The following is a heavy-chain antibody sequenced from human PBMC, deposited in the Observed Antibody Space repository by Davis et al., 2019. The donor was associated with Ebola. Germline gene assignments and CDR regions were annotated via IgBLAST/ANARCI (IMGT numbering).Heavy chain of an antibody. V-gene: IGHV3-74*01. CDR2: INSDGSST. Sequence: GESLKISCAASGFTFSSYWMHWVRQAPGKGLVWVSRINSDGSSTSYADSVKGRFTISRDNAKNTPYLQMNSLRAEDTAVYYCARGATVVKALDYWGQGTLVTVSS. CDR3: ARGATVVKALDY. CDR1: GFTFSSYW. J-gene: IGHJ4*02. D-gene: IGHD4-23*01.